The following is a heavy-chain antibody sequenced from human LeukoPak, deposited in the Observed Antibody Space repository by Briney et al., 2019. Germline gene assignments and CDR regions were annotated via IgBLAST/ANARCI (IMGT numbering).Heavy chain of an antibody. CDR3: ARWGDLYWYFDL. CDR2: IYTSGTT. Sequence: PSETLSLTCTVAGGSISSGSYYWNWIRQPAGKGLEWIVRIYTSGTTDYNPSLTSRVTISVDTSKNQFSLKLSSVTAADTAVYYCARWGDLYWYFDLWGRGILVTVSS. D-gene: IGHD2-21*02. CDR1: GGSISSGSYY. V-gene: IGHV4-61*02. J-gene: IGHJ2*01.